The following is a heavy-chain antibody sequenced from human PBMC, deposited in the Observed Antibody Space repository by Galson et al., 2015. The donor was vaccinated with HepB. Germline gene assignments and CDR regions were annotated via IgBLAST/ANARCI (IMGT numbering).Heavy chain of an antibody. Sequence: SVKVSCKASGGTFSSYAISWGRQAPGQGLEWMGGIIPIFGTANYAQKFQGRVTITADESTSTAYMELSSLRSEDTAVYYCARGSDMIPFGGVIAYCGQGTLVTVSS. CDR1: GGTFSSYA. J-gene: IGHJ4*02. V-gene: IGHV1-69*13. D-gene: IGHD3-16*02. CDR3: ARGSDMIPFGGVIAY. CDR2: IIPIFGTA.